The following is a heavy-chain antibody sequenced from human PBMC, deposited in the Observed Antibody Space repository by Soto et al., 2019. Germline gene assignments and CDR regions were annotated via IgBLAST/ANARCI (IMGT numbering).Heavy chain of an antibody. CDR2: IHYSGGATYSP. Sequence: LSLTCTVSGASIISDGYYWTWIRQHPGKGLEWLGYIHYSGGATYSPSYNPSLKSRIAISVDTSKRLFSLKLTSVSAADTAVYYCARVPTYSQDSIGYQTFHPWGPGTLVTVSS. D-gene: IGHD5-18*01. J-gene: IGHJ5*02. CDR1: GASIISDGYY. CDR3: ARVPTYSQDSIGYQTFHP. V-gene: IGHV4-31*03.